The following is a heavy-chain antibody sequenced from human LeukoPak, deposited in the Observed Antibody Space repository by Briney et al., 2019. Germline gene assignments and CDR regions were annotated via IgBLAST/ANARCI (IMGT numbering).Heavy chain of an antibody. CDR3: ARDHRSGSYPYYYYMDV. J-gene: IGHJ6*03. CDR2: IYYSGST. Sequence: SETLSLTCTVSGGSISSYYWSWIRQPPGKGLEWIGYIYYSGSTNYNPSLKSRVTISVDTSKNQFSLKLSSVTAADTAVYYCARDHRSGSYPYYYYMDVWGKGTTVTISS. D-gene: IGHD1-26*01. CDR1: GGSISSYY. V-gene: IGHV4-59*01.